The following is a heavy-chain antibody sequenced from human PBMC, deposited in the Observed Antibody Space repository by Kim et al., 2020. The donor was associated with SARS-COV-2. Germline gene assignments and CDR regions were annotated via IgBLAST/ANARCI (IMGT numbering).Heavy chain of an antibody. Sequence: GGSLRLSCAASGFTFSSYEMNWVRQAPGKGLEWVSYISSSGSTIYYADSVKGRFTISRDNAKNSLYLQMNSLRAEDTAVYYCARPKGRGSYSFDYWGQGTLVTVSS. CDR3: ARPKGRGSYSFDY. J-gene: IGHJ4*02. V-gene: IGHV3-48*03. D-gene: IGHD1-26*01. CDR2: ISSSGSTI. CDR1: GFTFSSYE.